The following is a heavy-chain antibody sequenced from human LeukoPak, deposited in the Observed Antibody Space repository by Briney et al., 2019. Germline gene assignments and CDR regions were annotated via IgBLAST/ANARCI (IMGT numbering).Heavy chain of an antibody. Sequence: ASVKVSCKASGYTFTGYYMHWVRQAPGQGLEWMGWINPNSGGTNYAQKFQGRVTMTRDTSISTAYMELSRLRSDDTAVYYCATESYYYDSSSVAFDIWGQGTMVTVSS. D-gene: IGHD3-22*01. CDR2: INPNSGGT. J-gene: IGHJ3*02. CDR1: GYTFTGYY. CDR3: ATESYYYDSSSVAFDI. V-gene: IGHV1-2*02.